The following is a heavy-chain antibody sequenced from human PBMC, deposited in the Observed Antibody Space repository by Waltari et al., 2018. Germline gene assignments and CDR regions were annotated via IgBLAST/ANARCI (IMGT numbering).Heavy chain of an antibody. V-gene: IGHV4-39*01. Sequence: QLHLQLSGPGLVKPSETLSLTCAVSGSSVTTTNSFWGWIRQPPGKGREWIGRIYFTGCTDYNPSLKGRVTISIDTSTNQFLLNLRSVTAADTAVYYCARGIWEKPADFDSWGQGTLVTVSS. CDR3: ARGIWEKPADFDS. CDR1: GSSVTTTNSF. D-gene: IGHD1-26*01. CDR2: IYFTGCT. J-gene: IGHJ4*02.